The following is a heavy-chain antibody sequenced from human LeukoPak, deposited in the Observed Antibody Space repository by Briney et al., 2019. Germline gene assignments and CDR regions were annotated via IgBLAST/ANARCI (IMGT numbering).Heavy chain of an antibody. V-gene: IGHV1-2*06. J-gene: IGHJ3*02. D-gene: IGHD4-17*01. Sequence: GASVKVSCKASGYTFTGYYTHWVRQAPGQGLEWMGRINPNSGGTNYAQKFQGRVTMTRDTSISTAYMELSRLRSDDTAVYYCARDFVPPLRNEVTTWGHFDAFDIWGQGTMVTVSS. CDR3: ARDFVPPLRNEVTTWGHFDAFDI. CDR2: INPNSGGT. CDR1: GYTFTGYY.